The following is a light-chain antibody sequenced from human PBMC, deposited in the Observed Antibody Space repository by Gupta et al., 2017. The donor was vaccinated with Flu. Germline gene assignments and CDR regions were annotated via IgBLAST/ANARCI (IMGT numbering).Light chain of an antibody. J-gene: IGKJ1*01. Sequence: CRPSLRVLSSPITRYYLPWYQQTSCQPPELLDYCAFTRQSGVPERFSGSGSVTDFSLTISNLQAEDFAIYYCQQDHSIPWTFGRGTRVEIK. CDR2: CAF. CDR1: LRVLSSPITRYY. V-gene: IGKV4-1*01. CDR3: QQDHSIPWT.